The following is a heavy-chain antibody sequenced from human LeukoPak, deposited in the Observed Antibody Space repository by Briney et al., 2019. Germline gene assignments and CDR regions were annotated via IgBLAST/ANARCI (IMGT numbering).Heavy chain of an antibody. V-gene: IGHV3-33*01. J-gene: IGHJ4*02. CDR1: GFTFTNSG. CDR2: IFSDGNNK. Sequence: GGSLRLSCAASGFTFTNSGMHWVRQAPGESLEWVAVIFSDGNNKYYADSVKGRFTISRDNSKKTLYLQMNSLRAEDTAVYFCAREAGSDWFLDYWGQGTLVTVSS. CDR3: AREAGSDWFLDY. D-gene: IGHD6-19*01.